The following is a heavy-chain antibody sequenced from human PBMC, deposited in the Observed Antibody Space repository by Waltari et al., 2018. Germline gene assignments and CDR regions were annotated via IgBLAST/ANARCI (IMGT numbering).Heavy chain of an antibody. J-gene: IGHJ4*02. CDR3: ARRVVPAAPFDY. CDR1: GYSISSDYH. V-gene: IGHV4-38-2*01. Sequence: QVHLLESGPGLGKPSETLSLTCAASGYSISSDYHWAWIRQPPGKGLEWIGSIYHSGSTYYNPSLKSRVTISVDTSKNQFSLKLSSVTAADTAVYYCARRVVPAAPFDYWGQGTLVTVSS. CDR2: IYHSGST. D-gene: IGHD2-2*01.